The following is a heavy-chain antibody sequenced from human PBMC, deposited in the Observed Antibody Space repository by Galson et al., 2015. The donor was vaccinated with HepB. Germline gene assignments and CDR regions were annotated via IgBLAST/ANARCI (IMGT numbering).Heavy chain of an antibody. CDR2: FDPEDGET. D-gene: IGHD3-22*01. V-gene: IGHV1-24*01. CDR1: GYTLTELS. J-gene: IGHJ4*02. Sequence: SVKVSCKVSGYTLTELSMHWVRQAPGKGLEWMGGFDPEDGETIYAQKFQGRVTMTEDTSTDTAYMELSSLRSEDTAVYYCAASLSFGTENYYDPQGEFDYWGQGTLVTVSS. CDR3: AASLSFGTENYYDPQGEFDY.